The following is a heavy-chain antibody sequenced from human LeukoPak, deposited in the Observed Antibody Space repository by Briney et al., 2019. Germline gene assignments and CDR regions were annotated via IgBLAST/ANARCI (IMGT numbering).Heavy chain of an antibody. CDR2: ISWNSGSI. Sequence: GGSLRLSCAASGFTFDDYAMHWVRQAPGKGLEWVSGISWNSGSIGYADSVKGRFTISRDNAKNSLYLQMNSLRAEDTALYYCAKDSVFLDSSSGPMDVWGQGTTVTVSS. D-gene: IGHD6-13*01. CDR3: AKDSVFLDSSSGPMDV. V-gene: IGHV3-9*01. J-gene: IGHJ6*02. CDR1: GFTFDDYA.